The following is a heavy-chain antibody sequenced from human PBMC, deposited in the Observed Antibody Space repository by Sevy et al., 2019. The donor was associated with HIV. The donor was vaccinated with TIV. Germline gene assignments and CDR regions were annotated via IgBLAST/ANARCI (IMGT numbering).Heavy chain of an antibody. Sequence: RGSLRLSCAASGFTFDDYAMHWVRQAPGKGLEWVSLISWDGGSTYYADSVKGRFTISRDNSKNSLYLQMNSLRAEDTALYYCAKDSHPYDFWSGYSDGYFDYWGQGTLVTVSS. CDR3: AKDSHPYDFWSGYSDGYFDY. D-gene: IGHD3-3*01. CDR2: ISWDGGST. J-gene: IGHJ4*02. V-gene: IGHV3-43D*04. CDR1: GFTFDDYA.